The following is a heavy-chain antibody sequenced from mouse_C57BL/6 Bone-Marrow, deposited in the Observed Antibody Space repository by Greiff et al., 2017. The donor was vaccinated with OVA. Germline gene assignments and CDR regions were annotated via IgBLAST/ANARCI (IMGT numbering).Heavy chain of an antibody. J-gene: IGHJ2*01. D-gene: IGHD2-4*01. V-gene: IGHV1-19*01. CDR3: ARGDDYDGVS. CDR2: INPYNGGT. CDR1: GYTFTDYY. Sequence: EVQLQQSGPVLVKPGASVKMSCKASGYTFTDYYMNWVKQSHGKSLEWIGVINPYNGGTSYNQKFKGKATLTVDKSSSTAYMELNSLTSEDSAVYYCARGDDYDGVSWGQGTTLTVSS.